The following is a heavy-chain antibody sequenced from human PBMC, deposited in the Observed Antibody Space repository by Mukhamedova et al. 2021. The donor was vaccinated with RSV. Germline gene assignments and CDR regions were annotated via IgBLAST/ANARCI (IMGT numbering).Heavy chain of an antibody. V-gene: IGHV3-48*03. D-gene: IGHD3-9*01. CDR3: SRVITLYQITYYYVMDV. CDR2: ITTGGGTT. Sequence: RGYEMNWVRQAPGKGLEWVSYITTGGGTTYYADPVKGRFTISRDDTKNLLYLQMNDLRVEDTAVYYCSRVITLYQITYYYVMDV. J-gene: IGHJ3*01. CDR1: RGYE.